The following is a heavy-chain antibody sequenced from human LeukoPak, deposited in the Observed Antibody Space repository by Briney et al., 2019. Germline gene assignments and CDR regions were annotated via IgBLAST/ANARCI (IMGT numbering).Heavy chain of an antibody. V-gene: IGHV3-48*03. CDR1: GFTFSSYE. CDR2: ISSSGSTI. D-gene: IGHD3-22*01. CDR3: ARGRPDSSGYPFDY. Sequence: GGSLRLSCAASGFTFSSYEMNWVRQAPGKGLEWVSYISSSGSTIYYADSVKGRFTISRDNAKNSLYLQMNSLRAEDSAVYYCARGRPDSSGYPFDYWGQGTLVTVSS. J-gene: IGHJ4*02.